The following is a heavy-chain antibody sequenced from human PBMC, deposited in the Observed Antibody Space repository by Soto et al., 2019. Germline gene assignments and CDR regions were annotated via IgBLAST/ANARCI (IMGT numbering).Heavy chain of an antibody. CDR1: GFTFSSYG. CDR3: ARALSGSGWYYYYMDV. Sequence: GGSLRLSCAASGFTFSSYGMHWVRQAPGKGLEWVAVISYDGSNKYYADSVKGRFTISRDNSKNTLYLQMNSLRAEDTAVYYCARALSGSGWYYYYMDVWGKGTTVTVSS. J-gene: IGHJ6*03. CDR2: ISYDGSNK. D-gene: IGHD3-10*01. V-gene: IGHV3-30*03.